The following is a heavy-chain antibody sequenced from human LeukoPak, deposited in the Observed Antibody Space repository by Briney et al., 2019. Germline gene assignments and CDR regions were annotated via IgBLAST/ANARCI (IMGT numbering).Heavy chain of an antibody. J-gene: IGHJ4*02. V-gene: IGHV3-48*02. CDR3: ARGRVD. CDR2: MSTRGTI. Sequence: GGSLRLSCAASGFTFSSYSMSWVRQAPGKGLEWVSYMSTRGTIYYTDSVKGRFTISRDNAKNSLFLQMSSLRDEDTAIYYCARGRVDWGQGPLVTAS. CDR1: GFTFSSYS.